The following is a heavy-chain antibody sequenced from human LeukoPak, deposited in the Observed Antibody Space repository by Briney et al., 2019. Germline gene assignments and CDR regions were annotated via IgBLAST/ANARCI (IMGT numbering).Heavy chain of an antibody. D-gene: IGHD5-18*01. CDR3: ASVGGYNSGYGYYYYYMDV. V-gene: IGHV4-39*01. CDR1: GGSISSSSYY. CDR2: IYYSGST. Sequence: PSETLSLTCTVSGGSISSSSYYWGWIRQPPGKGLEWIGSIYYSGSTYYNPSLKSRVTISVDTSKNQFSLKLSSVTAADTAVYYCASVGGYNSGYGYYYYYMDVWGKGTTVTVSS. J-gene: IGHJ6*03.